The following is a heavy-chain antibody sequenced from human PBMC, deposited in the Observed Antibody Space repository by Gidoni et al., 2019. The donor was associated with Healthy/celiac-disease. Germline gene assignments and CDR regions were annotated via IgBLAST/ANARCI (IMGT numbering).Heavy chain of an antibody. J-gene: IGHJ5*02. CDR1: GFTVSRHY. D-gene: IGHD6-6*01. Sequence: EVQLVESGGGLIQPGGSLRLSCAAFGFTVSRHYMSWVRQAPGKGLEWVSVISSGGSTYYADSVKGRFTISRDNSKNTLYLQMNSLRAEDTAVYYCARVGKQLVSPWFDPWGQGTLVTVSS. V-gene: IGHV3-53*01. CDR3: ARVGKQLVSPWFDP. CDR2: ISSGGST.